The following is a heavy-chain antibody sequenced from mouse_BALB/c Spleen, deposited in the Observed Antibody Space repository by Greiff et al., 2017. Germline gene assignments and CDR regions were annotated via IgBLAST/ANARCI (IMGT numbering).Heavy chain of an antibody. D-gene: IGHD2-1*01. CDR3: ARSYYGNSRAMDY. CDR1: GFNIKDYY. J-gene: IGHJ4*01. CDR2: IDPENGNT. Sequence: VQLKQSGAELVKPGASVKLSCTASGFNIKDYYMHWVKQRPEQGLEWIGWIDPENGNTIYDPKFQGKASITADTSSNTAYLQLSSLTSEDTAVYYCARSYYGNSRAMDYWGQGTSVTVSS. V-gene: IGHV14-1*02.